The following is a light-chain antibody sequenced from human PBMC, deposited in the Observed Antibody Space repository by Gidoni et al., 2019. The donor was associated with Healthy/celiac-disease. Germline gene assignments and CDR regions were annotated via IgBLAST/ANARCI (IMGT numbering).Light chain of an antibody. CDR1: QSVSSY. CDR3: QQHDNWPT. CDR2: DAS. V-gene: IGKV3-11*01. J-gene: IGKJ1*01. Sequence: IVLTQSPATLSLSPGERATLSCRASQSVSSYLTWYQQKPGQAPRLLIYDASNRATGVPTRFSGSGSGTDFTLTISSLEPEDIAVYYCQQHDNWPTFGQGTKVEIK.